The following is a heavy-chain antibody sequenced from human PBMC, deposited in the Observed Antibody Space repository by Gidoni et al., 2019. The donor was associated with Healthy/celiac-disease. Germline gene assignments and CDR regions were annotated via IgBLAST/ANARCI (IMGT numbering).Heavy chain of an antibody. CDR3: ARASCTNGVCYYGY. CDR1: GGSISSYY. CDR2: IYYSGST. D-gene: IGHD2-8*01. V-gene: IGHV4-59*01. J-gene: IGHJ4*02. Sequence: QVQLQESGPGLVKPSETLSLTCTVSGGSISSYYWSWIRQPPGKGLEWIGYIYYSGSTNYNPSLKSRVTISVDTSKNQFSLKLSSVTAADTAVYYCARASCTNGVCYYGYWGQGTLVTVSS.